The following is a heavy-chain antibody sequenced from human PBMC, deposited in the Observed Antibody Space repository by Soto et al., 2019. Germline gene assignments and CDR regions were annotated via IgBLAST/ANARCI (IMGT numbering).Heavy chain of an antibody. CDR3: AREVPGGGDCSWLDS. Sequence: PGGSLGLSCAASQFTFGSYAMSWVRQAPGKGLEWVSTISRRSISTYYAASVKGRFTISRDDSKNALYLQMDSLRAEDTAVYFCAREVPGGGDCSWLDSWGQGTLVTVSS. D-gene: IGHD2-21*02. CDR2: ISRRSIST. V-gene: IGHV3-23*01. CDR1: QFTFGSYA. J-gene: IGHJ4*02.